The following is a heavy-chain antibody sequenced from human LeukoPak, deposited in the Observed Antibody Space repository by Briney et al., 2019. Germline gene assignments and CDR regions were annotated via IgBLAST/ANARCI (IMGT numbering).Heavy chain of an antibody. J-gene: IGHJ4*02. Sequence: GGSLRLSCAASGFSFGSTWLSWVRRSPGKGLEWIGRIKSRYDGGTTDYAAPVRGRFSISRDDSKDTLYLQMDSLRAEDTGIYYCATIEYAYVMNLAYWGQGTLVTVSS. CDR2: IKSRYDGGTT. CDR3: ATIEYAYVMNLAY. D-gene: IGHD3-10*02. V-gene: IGHV3-15*01. CDR1: GFSFGSTW.